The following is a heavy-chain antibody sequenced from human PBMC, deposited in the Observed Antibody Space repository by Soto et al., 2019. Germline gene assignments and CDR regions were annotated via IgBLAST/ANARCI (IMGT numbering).Heavy chain of an antibody. D-gene: IGHD4-17*01. J-gene: IGHJ6*03. CDR2: INAGNGNT. CDR3: ARVPRPGDYRSHYYYMDV. Sequence: ASVKVSCKASGYTFTSYAMHWVRQAPGQRLEWMGCINAGNGNTKYSQKFQGRVTITRDTSASTAYMELSSLRSEDTAVYYCARVPRPGDYRSHYYYMDVWGKGTTVTVSS. V-gene: IGHV1-3*01. CDR1: GYTFTSYA.